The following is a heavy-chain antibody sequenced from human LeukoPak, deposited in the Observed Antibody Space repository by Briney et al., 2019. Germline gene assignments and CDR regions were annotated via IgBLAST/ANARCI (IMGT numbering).Heavy chain of an antibody. Sequence: GGSLRLSCAASGFAVSSNYMNWVRQAPGKGLEWVSVIYSDGSTYYPDSVKGRFTISRDNSKNTLYLQINSLRAEDTAVYYCARVYSGSYYDYWGQGTLVTVSS. J-gene: IGHJ4*02. CDR1: GFAVSSNY. D-gene: IGHD1-26*01. CDR2: IYSDGST. CDR3: ARVYSGSYYDY. V-gene: IGHV3-66*01.